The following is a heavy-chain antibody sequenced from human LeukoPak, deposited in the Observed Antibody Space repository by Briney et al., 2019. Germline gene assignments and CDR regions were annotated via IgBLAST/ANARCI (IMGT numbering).Heavy chain of an antibody. CDR3: ARKDYGDSSGYYFSPHFDY. D-gene: IGHD3-22*01. V-gene: IGHV3-20*04. CDR1: GFTFSSCS. CDR2: INWNGGST. Sequence: GGSLRLSCAASGFTFSSCSMNWVRQAPGKGLEWVSGINWNGGSTGYADSVKGRFTISRDNAKNSLYLQMNSLRAEDTALYYCARKDYGDSSGYYFSPHFDYWGQENLVTVSS. J-gene: IGHJ4*02.